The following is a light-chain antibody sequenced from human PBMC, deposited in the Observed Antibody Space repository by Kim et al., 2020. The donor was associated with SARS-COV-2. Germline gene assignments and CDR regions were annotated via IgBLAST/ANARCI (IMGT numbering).Light chain of an antibody. J-gene: IGKJ1*01. V-gene: IGKV1-12*01. CDR2: GAS. CDR3: QQANSFPRT. CDR1: QDISSL. Sequence: ASVGDRVSVSCRASQDISSLLAWYQQKPGEAPKLLIYGASSLQTGFPSRFSGSGSGTDFTLTISSLQPEDFATYYCQQANSFPRTFGQGTKVDIK.